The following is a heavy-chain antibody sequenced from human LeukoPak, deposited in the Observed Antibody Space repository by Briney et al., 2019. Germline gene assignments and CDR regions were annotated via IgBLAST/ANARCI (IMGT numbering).Heavy chain of an antibody. J-gene: IGHJ4*02. Sequence: SETLSLTCGVSGGSISNTNWWSWVRQPPGQGLEWIGEISLTGLTHYNPSLESRVTVSLDKSKNQLSLNLSAVTAADTAVYYCSRENGAFSPFGYWGQGTLVTVLS. V-gene: IGHV4-4*02. CDR1: GGSISNTNW. CDR2: ISLTGLT. CDR3: SRENGAFSPFGY. D-gene: IGHD2-8*01.